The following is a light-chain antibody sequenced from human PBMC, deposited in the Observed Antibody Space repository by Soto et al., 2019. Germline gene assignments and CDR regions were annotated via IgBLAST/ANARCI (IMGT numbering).Light chain of an antibody. J-gene: IGKJ1*01. Sequence: IVMTQSPATLSVSPWERATLSCSASQSVSSNLAWYQKKPRQAPRLIIYGAYNRATGIPATFSGSGSGTEFTLTISSLKSEDFAASYCQKYNNCPQKKFGQGNTVAIK. CDR3: QKYNNCPQKK. CDR2: GAY. V-gene: IGKV3-15*01. CDR1: QSVSSN.